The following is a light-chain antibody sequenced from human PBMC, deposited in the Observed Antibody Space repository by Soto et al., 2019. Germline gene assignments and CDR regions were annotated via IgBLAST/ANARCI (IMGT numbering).Light chain of an antibody. CDR2: EVS. V-gene: IGLV2-14*01. Sequence: QSALTQPASVSGSPGQSITISCTGTSSDVGTYNYVSWYQHHPGKAPKLIIYEVSNRPSGVSKRFSGSKSGSTASLTISGLQAEDEADYHCTSYTRETAPVFGTGTKVTVL. J-gene: IGLJ1*01. CDR1: SSDVGTYNY. CDR3: TSYTRETAPV.